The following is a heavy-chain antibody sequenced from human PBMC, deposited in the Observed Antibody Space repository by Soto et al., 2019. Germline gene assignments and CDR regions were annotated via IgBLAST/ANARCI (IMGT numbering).Heavy chain of an antibody. V-gene: IGHV4-34*01. CDR2: INHSGST. CDR1: GGSFSGYY. CDR3: ARGRNWFDP. Sequence: LSLTCAVYGGSFSGYYWSWIRQPPGKGLEWIGEINHSGSTNYNPSLRSRVTISVDTSKNQFSLKLSSVTAADTAVYYCARGRNWFDPWGQGTLVTVSS. J-gene: IGHJ5*02.